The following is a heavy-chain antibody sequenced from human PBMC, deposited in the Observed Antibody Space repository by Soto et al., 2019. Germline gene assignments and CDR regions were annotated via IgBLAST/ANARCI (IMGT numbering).Heavy chain of an antibody. V-gene: IGHV3-7*01. CDR1: GFTSSSYW. CDR3: ARGGRSGDY. J-gene: IGHJ4*02. CDR2: IKQDGSEK. D-gene: IGHD2-15*01. Sequence: EVQLVESGGGLVQPGGSLRLSCAASGFTSSSYWMSWVRQAPGKGLEWVANIKQDGSEKYYVDSVKGRFTISRDNAKNSLYLQMNSLRAEDTAVYYCARGGRSGDYWGQGTLVTVSS.